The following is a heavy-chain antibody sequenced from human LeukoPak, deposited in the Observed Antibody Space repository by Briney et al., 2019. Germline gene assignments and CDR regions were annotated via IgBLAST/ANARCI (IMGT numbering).Heavy chain of an antibody. CDR3: ASSHDSSGND. Sequence: GGSLRLSCAASGFIFSAYIMDRVRQAPGKGQEWVGNIRGDGSAKFYGGSVKGRFTISRDNSQNTLYLQMDSLRPEDTAVYYCASSHDSSGNDWGQGTLVTVSS. CDR2: IRGDGSAK. J-gene: IGHJ4*02. CDR1: GFIFSAYI. V-gene: IGHV3-7*01. D-gene: IGHD3-22*01.